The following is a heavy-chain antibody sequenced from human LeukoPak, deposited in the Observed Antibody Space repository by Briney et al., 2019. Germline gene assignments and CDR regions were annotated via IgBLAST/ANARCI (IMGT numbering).Heavy chain of an antibody. CDR3: ARDKADYYDSSGYYDY. Sequence: PGGSLRLSCAASGFTFSSYAMHWVRQAPGKGLEWVAVISYDGSSKYYADSVKGRFTISRDNSKNTLYLQMNSLRAEDTAVYYCARDKADYYDSSGYYDYWGQGTLVTVSS. CDR2: ISYDGSSK. CDR1: GFTFSSYA. D-gene: IGHD3-22*01. V-gene: IGHV3-30-3*01. J-gene: IGHJ4*02.